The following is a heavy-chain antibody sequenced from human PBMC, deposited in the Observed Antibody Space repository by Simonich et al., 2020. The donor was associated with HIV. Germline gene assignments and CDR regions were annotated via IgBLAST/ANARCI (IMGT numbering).Heavy chain of an antibody. Sequence: GLEWIGEIYHSGSTNYNPSRKSRVTILIDKSKNQFSLKLRSVTAADTAVYYCASAAVTGREFDYWGQGNLVTVSS. CDR3: ASAAVTGREFDY. V-gene: IGHV4-4*02. D-gene: IGHD6-19*01. CDR2: IYHSGST. J-gene: IGHJ4*02.